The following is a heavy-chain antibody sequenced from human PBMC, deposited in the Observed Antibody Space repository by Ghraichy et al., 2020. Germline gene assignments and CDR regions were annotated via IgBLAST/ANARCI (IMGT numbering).Heavy chain of an antibody. J-gene: IGHJ5*02. CDR1: GYTFTSYG. D-gene: IGHD3-22*01. CDR3: ARDNYYDSSGYYYWFDP. CDR2: ISAYNGNT. Sequence: ASVKVSCKASGYTFTSYGISWVRQAPGQGLEWMGWISAYNGNTNYAQKLQGRVTMTTDTSTSTAYMELRSLRSDDTAVYYCARDNYYDSSGYYYWFDPWGQGTLVTVSS. V-gene: IGHV1-18*04.